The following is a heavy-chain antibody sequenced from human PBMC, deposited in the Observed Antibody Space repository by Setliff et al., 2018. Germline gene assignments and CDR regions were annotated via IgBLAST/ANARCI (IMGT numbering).Heavy chain of an antibody. J-gene: IGHJ4*02. CDR1: GFTFSSYG. CDR2: IRYDESDK. V-gene: IGHV3-30*02. CDR3: GTRDCRATGCYNGYIES. D-gene: IGHD2-2*02. Sequence: GESLRLSCAASGFTFSSYGMHWVRQAPGKGLEWLSYIRYDESDKYYIDSVRGRFTISRDNSKNTLYLQMNSLRAEDTAVYFGGTRDCRATGCYNGYIESWGQGTLVTVSS.